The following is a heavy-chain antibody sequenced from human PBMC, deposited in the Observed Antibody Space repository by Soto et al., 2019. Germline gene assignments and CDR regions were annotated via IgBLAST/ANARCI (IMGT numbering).Heavy chain of an antibody. CDR1: GASISSGDDY. Sequence: HVQLQESGPGLVKPSQTLSLTCTVSGASISSGDDYWSWIRQPPGKGLEWLGFIFYDGSTYYNPSLKSRLTISVDTSKNQFSLSLSSVTAADTAVYYCASVRAQDFDNWGQGTLVTVSS. CDR3: ASVRAQDFDN. CDR2: IFYDGST. V-gene: IGHV4-30-4*01. J-gene: IGHJ4*02.